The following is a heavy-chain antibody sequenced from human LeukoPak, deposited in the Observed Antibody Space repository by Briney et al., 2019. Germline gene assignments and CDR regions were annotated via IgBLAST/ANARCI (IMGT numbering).Heavy chain of an antibody. V-gene: IGHV5-51*01. J-gene: IGHJ4*02. Sequence: GESLKISCQASGYRFTNYWIGWVRQMPGKGLEWMGIIYPTDSDTRYSPSFQGQVTISADKSISTAYLQWSSLKASDTAMYYCARQSLGSDCSGGSCYFAYDYWGQGTLVTVSS. CDR2: IYPTDSDT. CDR3: ARQSLGSDCSGGSCYFAYDY. CDR1: GYRFTNYW. D-gene: IGHD2-15*01.